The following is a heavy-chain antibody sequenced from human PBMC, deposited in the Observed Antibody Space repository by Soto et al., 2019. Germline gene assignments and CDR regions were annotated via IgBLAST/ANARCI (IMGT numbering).Heavy chain of an antibody. Sequence: EAQLVESGGGLVQPGGSLRLACAASGFTFSNYVMSWVRQAPGKGLEWVSSISASGGTPYYADSVKGRFTISRDNSKNTLYLQMNSLRAEDTAVYYCAKDDRLGELSYDAFNIWGQGTMVTVSS. CDR1: GFTFSNYV. CDR3: AKDDRLGELSYDAFNI. V-gene: IGHV3-23*04. CDR2: ISASGGTP. D-gene: IGHD3-16*02. J-gene: IGHJ3*02.